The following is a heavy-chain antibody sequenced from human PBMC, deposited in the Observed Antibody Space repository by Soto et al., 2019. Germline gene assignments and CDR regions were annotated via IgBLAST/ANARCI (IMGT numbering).Heavy chain of an antibody. Sequence: SETLSLTYTVSGCSFQSGSYSCSLIRQPPGKGLEWIGYVYHTGRTSYNPSLKSRVSISMDTSKNKFSLNLDSVTAADTAVYFSVRDSIGVFDDWCRGSLVSVS. D-gene: IGHD3-22*01. CDR1: GCSFQSGSYS. V-gene: IGHV4-61*01. CDR2: VYHTGRT. CDR3: VRDSIGVFDD. J-gene: IGHJ4*02.